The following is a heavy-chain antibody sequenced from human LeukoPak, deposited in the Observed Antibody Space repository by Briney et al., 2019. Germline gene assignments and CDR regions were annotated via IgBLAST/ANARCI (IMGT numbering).Heavy chain of an antibody. J-gene: IGHJ4*02. V-gene: IGHV4-39*07. D-gene: IGHD3-10*01. CDR1: GSSISSSSYY. CDR3: ARYGGSGTYFFDY. Sequence: SETLSLTCTVSGSSISSSSYYWGWIRQPPGKGLEWIGSIYYSGSTYYNPSLKSRVTISLDRSKNQFSLKLSSVTAADTAVYYCARYGGSGTYFFDYWGQGTLVTVSS. CDR2: IYYSGST.